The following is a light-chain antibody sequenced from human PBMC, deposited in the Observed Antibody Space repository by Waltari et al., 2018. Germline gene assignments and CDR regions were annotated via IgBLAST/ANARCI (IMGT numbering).Light chain of an antibody. V-gene: IGLV2-23*02. J-gene: IGLJ3*02. CDR2: EVT. CDR3: CSYRIGSTPGV. Sequence: SALTQPASVSGSLGQSITISCSGSTSDVGSGNLVSWYQQFPGTVPKLIIYEVTKSAAGVFSRFSGSKAGNMASLTISGRQPEDEADYYCCSYRIGSTPGVFGGGTKVTVL. CDR1: TSDVGSGNL.